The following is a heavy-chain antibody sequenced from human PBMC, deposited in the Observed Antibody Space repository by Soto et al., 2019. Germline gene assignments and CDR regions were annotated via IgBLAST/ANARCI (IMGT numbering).Heavy chain of an antibody. CDR1: GYTFTGYY. CDR2: INPNSGGT. V-gene: IGHV1-2*04. J-gene: IGHJ6*02. D-gene: IGHD1-26*01. CDR3: ARGPTRSPSFGYSYYGMDL. Sequence: GASVKVSCKASGYTFTGYYMHWVRQAPGQGLDWMGWINPNSGGTNYAQKFQGWVTMTRDSSISTAYMELSRLRSDDTAVYYCARGPTRSPSFGYSYYGMDLWGQGTKV.